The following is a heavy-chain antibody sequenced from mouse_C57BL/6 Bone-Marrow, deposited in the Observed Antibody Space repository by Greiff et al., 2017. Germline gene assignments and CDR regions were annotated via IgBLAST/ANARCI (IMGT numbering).Heavy chain of an antibody. CDR1: GFNIKDDY. D-gene: IGHD1-1*01. CDR3: TTGGVYYYGSAWFAY. V-gene: IGHV14-4*01. J-gene: IGHJ3*01. Sequence: DVQLQESGAELVRPGASVKLSCTASGFNIKDDYMHWVKQRPEQGLEWIGWIDPENGDTEYASKFQGKATITADTSSNTAYLQLSSLTSEDTAVYYCTTGGVYYYGSAWFAYWGQGTLVTVSA. CDR2: IDPENGDT.